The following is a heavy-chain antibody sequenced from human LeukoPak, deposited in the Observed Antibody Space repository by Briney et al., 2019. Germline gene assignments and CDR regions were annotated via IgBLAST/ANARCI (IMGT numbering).Heavy chain of an antibody. Sequence: GGSLRLSCAASGFTFDTDWMNWFRQAPGKGLEWVGLIRTKTDGGTTDSAAPVRGRFAISRDDSRNMLFLQMNSLKTEDTGVYYCTTGGPRRHWGQGTLVTVSS. CDR2: IRTKTDGGTT. CDR1: GFTFDTDW. CDR3: TTGGPRRH. V-gene: IGHV3-15*01. J-gene: IGHJ4*02. D-gene: IGHD3-16*01.